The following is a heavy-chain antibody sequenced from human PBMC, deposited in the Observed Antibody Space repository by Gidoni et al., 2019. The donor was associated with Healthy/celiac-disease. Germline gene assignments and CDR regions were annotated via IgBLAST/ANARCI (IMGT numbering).Heavy chain of an antibody. J-gene: IGHJ4*02. V-gene: IGHV4-34*01. CDR2: INHSGST. D-gene: IGHD3-10*01. CDR1: GGSFSGYY. CDR3: ARGLSLDGSGSYYNEELFDY. Sequence: QVQLQQWGAGLLKPSETLSLTCAVYGGSFSGYYWSWIRQPPGKGLEWIGEINHSGSTNYNPSLKSRVTISVDTSKNQFSLKLSSVTAADTAVYYCARGLSLDGSGSYYNEELFDYWGQGTLVTVSS.